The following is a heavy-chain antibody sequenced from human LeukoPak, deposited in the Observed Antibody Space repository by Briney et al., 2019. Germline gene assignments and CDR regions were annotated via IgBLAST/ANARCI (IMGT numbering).Heavy chain of an antibody. J-gene: IGHJ3*02. CDR2: MNPNSGNT. CDR1: GYTFTNYD. D-gene: IGHD6-13*01. CDR3: ARESSSSVRAFDI. Sequence: GASVKVSCKASGYTFTNYDINWVRQATGQGLEWMGWMNPNSGNTGYAQKFQGRVTMTRNTSISTAYMELSSLRSEDTAVYYCARESSSSVRAFDIWGQGTMVTVSS. V-gene: IGHV1-8*01.